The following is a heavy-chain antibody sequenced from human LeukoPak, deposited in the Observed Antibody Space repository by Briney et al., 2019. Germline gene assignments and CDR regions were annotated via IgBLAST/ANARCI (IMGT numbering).Heavy chain of an antibody. V-gene: IGHV4-61*08. J-gene: IGHJ5*02. D-gene: IGHD5-24*01. CDR3: ARVLGGDGYNPGWFDP. Sequence: PSETLSLTCTVSGGSISSGGYYWSWIRQPPGKGLEWIGYIYYSGSTNYNPSLKSRVTISVDTSKNQFSLKLSSVTAADTAVYYCARVLGGDGYNPGWFDPWGQGTLVTVSS. CDR2: IYYSGST. CDR1: GGSISSGGYY.